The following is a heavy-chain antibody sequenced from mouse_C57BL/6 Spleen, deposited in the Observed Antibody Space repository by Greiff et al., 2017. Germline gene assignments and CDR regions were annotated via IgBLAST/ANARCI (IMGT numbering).Heavy chain of an antibody. CDR1: GYTFTSYW. CDR2: IHPSDSDP. V-gene: IGHV1-74*01. Sequence: QVQLQQPGAELVKPGASVKVSCKASGYTFTSYWMHWVTQRPGQGLEWIGRIHPSDSDPNSNQKFKGKATLTVDKSSSTAYMQLSSLTSEDSAVYYCAIDPYYGSSSWFAYWGQGTLVTVSA. J-gene: IGHJ3*01. D-gene: IGHD1-1*01. CDR3: AIDPYYGSSSWFAY.